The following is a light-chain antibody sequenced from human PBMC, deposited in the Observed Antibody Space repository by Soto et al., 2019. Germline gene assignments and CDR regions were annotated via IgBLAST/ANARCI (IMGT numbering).Light chain of an antibody. CDR2: STS. Sequence: EIVLTQSPDTLSLSPGERATLSCRASQSISISYLAWYQQQPGQAPRLLIYSTSTRATGIPDRFSGSGSATDFTLTISNLEPGDFAVYYCQQYGGSSWTFGQGTKVDIK. J-gene: IGKJ1*01. V-gene: IGKV3-20*01. CDR3: QQYGGSSWT. CDR1: QSISISY.